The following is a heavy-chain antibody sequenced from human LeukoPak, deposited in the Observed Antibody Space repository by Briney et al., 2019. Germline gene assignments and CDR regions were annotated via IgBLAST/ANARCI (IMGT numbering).Heavy chain of an antibody. CDR2: IKSKTDGGTT. CDR3: TADTALRGGGEFDY. J-gene: IGHJ4*02. CDR1: GFTFSKAW. V-gene: IGHV3-15*01. D-gene: IGHD3-10*01. Sequence: GGSLRLSCAASGFTFSKAWMSWVRQAPGKGLEWVGRIKSKTDGGTTDYAAPVKDRFTISRDDSQNTLYLQMNSLKTEDTAVYFWTADTALRGGGEFDYWGQGTLVTVSS.